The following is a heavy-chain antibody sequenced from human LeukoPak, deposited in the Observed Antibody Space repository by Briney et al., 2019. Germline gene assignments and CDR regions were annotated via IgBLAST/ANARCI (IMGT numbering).Heavy chain of an antibody. CDR2: IWADGTT. Sequence: GGSLRLSCAASGFSVSNHYMAWVRQAPGRRLEWVSFIWADGTTFYTDSVRGRFTVSRDQFKNTLYLQMSSLRPDDTALYYCTRDGAGIESWVELDPWGQGTQVTVSA. V-gene: IGHV3-66*02. J-gene: IGHJ5*02. CDR3: TRDGAGIESWVELDP. D-gene: IGHD5-24*01. CDR1: GFSVSNHY.